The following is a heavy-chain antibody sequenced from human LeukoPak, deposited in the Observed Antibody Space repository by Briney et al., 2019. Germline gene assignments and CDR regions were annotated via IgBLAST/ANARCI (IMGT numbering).Heavy chain of an antibody. Sequence: SETLSLTCAVYGGSFXGXXXSXXXQPPGXXLXWXGEINHSGSTNYNPSLKSRVTISVDTSKNQFSLKLSSVTAADTAVYYCARQGWFGELLSPLDYWGQGTLVTVSS. D-gene: IGHD3-10*01. CDR2: INHSGST. CDR3: ARQGWFGELLSPLDY. V-gene: IGHV4-34*01. CDR1: GGSFXGXX. J-gene: IGHJ4*02.